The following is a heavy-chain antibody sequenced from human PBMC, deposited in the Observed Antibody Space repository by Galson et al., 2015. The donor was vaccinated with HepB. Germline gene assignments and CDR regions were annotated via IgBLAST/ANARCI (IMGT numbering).Heavy chain of an antibody. CDR1: GITFSNAW. Sequence: SLRLSCAVSGITFSNAWMSWVRQAPGKGLEWVGRIKSKSDGGTTDYAAPVRGRFSISRDDSENTLYLQMNSLKSEDTAVYYCTTGDSTVVIGGSYSYYAMDVWGQGTTVTVSS. CDR2: IKSKSDGGTT. CDR3: TTGDSTVVIGGSYSYYAMDV. V-gene: IGHV3-15*01. J-gene: IGHJ6*02. D-gene: IGHD4-23*01.